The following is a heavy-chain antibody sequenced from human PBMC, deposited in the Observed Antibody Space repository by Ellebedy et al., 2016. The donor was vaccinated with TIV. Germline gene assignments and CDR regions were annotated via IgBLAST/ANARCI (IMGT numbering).Heavy chain of an antibody. CDR1: RSSFSSYW. CDR2: IYVDGSKK. V-gene: IGHV3-7*03. J-gene: IGHJ6*02. Sequence: GESLKISCAASRSSFSSYWMSWVRQAPGKGLEWVANIYVDGSKKNYVESVKGRFTISRDNAKNSLYLQMNSLRVDDTAVYYCARDGAYGDYSPGYYGMDVWGQGTTVIVSS. D-gene: IGHD4-17*01. CDR3: ARDGAYGDYSPGYYGMDV.